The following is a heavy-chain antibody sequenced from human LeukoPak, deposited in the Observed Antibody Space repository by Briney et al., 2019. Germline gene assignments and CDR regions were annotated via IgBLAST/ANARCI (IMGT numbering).Heavy chain of an antibody. D-gene: IGHD5-12*01. CDR2: MNPNSGNT. CDR3: ARRAGDSGYADFDY. CDR1: GYTFTSYD. J-gene: IGHJ4*02. V-gene: IGHV1-8*01. Sequence: ASVKVSCKASGYTFTSYDINWMRQATGQGLEWMGWMNPNSGNTGYAQKFQGRVTMTRNTSISTAYMELSSLRSEDTAVYYCARRAGDSGYADFDYWGQGTLVTVSS.